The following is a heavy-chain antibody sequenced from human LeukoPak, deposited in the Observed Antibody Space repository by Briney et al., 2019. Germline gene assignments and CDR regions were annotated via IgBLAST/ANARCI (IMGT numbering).Heavy chain of an antibody. D-gene: IGHD5-18*01. CDR1: GYTFTSYY. CDR2: INPSGGST. V-gene: IGHV1-46*01. Sequence: ASVKVSCKASGYTFTSYYMHWVRQAPGQGLEWMGIINPSGGSTSYAQKFQGRVTMTRDTSTSTVYMELSSLRSEDTAVYYCARPRAGYSYGFLDAFDIWGQGTMVTVSS. J-gene: IGHJ3*02. CDR3: ARPRAGYSYGFLDAFDI.